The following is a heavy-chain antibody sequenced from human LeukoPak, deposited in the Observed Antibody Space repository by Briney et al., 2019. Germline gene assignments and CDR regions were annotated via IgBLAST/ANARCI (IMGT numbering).Heavy chain of an antibody. CDR2: ISGSGGST. Sequence: GGSLRLSCAASGFTFSSYAMSWVRQAPGKGLEWVSAISGSGGSTYYADSVKGRFTISRDNSKNTLYLQMNSLRAEDTAVYYCAKDIEYYYDSSGYYWGYYFDYWGQGTLVTVSS. CDR3: AKDIEYYYDSSGYYWGYYFDY. V-gene: IGHV3-23*01. CDR1: GFTFSSYA. D-gene: IGHD3-22*01. J-gene: IGHJ4*02.